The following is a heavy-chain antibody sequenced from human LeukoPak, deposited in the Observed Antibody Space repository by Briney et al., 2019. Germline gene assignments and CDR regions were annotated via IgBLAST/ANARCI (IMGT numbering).Heavy chain of an antibody. CDR1: GGSFSGYY. Sequence: PSETLSLTCAVYGGSFSGYYWSWIRQPPGKGLEWIGEINHSGSTNYNPSLKSRVTISVDTSKNQFSLKLSSVTAADTAVYYCARALGPTATDYWGQGTLVTVSS. V-gene: IGHV4-34*01. CDR2: INHSGST. CDR3: ARALGPTATDY. J-gene: IGHJ4*02.